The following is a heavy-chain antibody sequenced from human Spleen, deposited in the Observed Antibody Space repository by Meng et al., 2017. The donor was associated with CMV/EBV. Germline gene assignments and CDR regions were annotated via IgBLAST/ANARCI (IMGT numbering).Heavy chain of an antibody. Sequence: KVSGHTVTDYYRHWVQQAPGKGLEWMGLVDPEDGETIYAEKFQGRVTITADTSTDTAYMELSNLRSDDTAVYYCATVTFVGIYYVAYWGQGTLVTVSS. CDR1: GHTVTDYY. CDR2: VDPEDGET. D-gene: IGHD1-26*01. J-gene: IGHJ4*02. V-gene: IGHV1-69-2*01. CDR3: ATVTFVGIYYVAY.